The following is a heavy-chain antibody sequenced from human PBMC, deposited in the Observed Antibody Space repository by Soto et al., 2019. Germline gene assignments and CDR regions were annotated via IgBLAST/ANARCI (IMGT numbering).Heavy chain of an antibody. D-gene: IGHD3-22*01. CDR1: GGSFSGYY. Sequence: SETLSLTCAVYGGSFSGYYWSWIRQPPGKGLEWIGEINHSGSTNYNPSLKSRVTISVDTSKNQFSLKLSSVTAADTAVYYCARELYGSSGYYLVRYFDYWGQGTLVTVSS. V-gene: IGHV4-34*01. CDR2: INHSGST. CDR3: ARELYGSSGYYLVRYFDY. J-gene: IGHJ4*02.